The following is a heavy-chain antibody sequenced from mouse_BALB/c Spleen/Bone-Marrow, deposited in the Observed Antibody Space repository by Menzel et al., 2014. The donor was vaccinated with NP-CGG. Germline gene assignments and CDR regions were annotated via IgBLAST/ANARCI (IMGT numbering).Heavy chain of an antibody. CDR3: ARMGYYGWLAY. Sequence: EVQLVESGGGLVQPGGFLKLSCAASGFDFRTYWMSWVRQAPGKGLEWIGEINPDSKTKNYAPSLKDKFIISRDNAKNTLYLQMSKVRSKDTALYYCARMGYYGWLAYWGQGTLVTVSA. CDR2: INPDSKTK. D-gene: IGHD1-1*01. CDR1: GFDFRTYW. V-gene: IGHV4-1*02. J-gene: IGHJ3*01.